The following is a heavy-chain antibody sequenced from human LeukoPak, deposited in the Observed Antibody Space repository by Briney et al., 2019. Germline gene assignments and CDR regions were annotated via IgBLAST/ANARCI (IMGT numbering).Heavy chain of an antibody. CDR3: TRVGYIDEGIDY. J-gene: IGHJ4*02. Sequence: GGSLRLSCAASGFTFSNAWMNWVRQAPGKGLEWVGRIKSKTDGGTTDYAAPVKGRFTISRDDSKNTLYLQMNSLRAEDTAIYYCTRVGYIDEGIDYWGQGTLVTVSS. CDR1: GFTFSNAW. D-gene: IGHD5-24*01. V-gene: IGHV3-15*07. CDR2: IKSKTDGGTT.